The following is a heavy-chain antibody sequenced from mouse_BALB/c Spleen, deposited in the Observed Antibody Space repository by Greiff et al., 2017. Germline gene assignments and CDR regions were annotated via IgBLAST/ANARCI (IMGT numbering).Heavy chain of an antibody. J-gene: IGHJ3*01. CDR1: GFTFSNYW. Sequence: EVKVEESGGGLVQPGGSMKLSCVASGFTFSNYWMNWVRQSPEKGLEWVAEIRLKSNNYATHYAESVKGRFTISRDDSKSSVYLQMNNLRAEDTGIYYCTGELGQFAYWGQGTLVTVSA. CDR2: IRLKSNNYAT. CDR3: TGELGQFAY. D-gene: IGHD4-1*01. V-gene: IGHV6-6*02.